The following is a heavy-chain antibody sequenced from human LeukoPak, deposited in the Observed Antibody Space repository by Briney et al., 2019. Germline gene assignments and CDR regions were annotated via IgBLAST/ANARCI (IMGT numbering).Heavy chain of an antibody. D-gene: IGHD6-19*01. Sequence: GGSLRLSCAASGFTFSSYSMNWVRQAPGKGLEWVSSISSSSSYIYYADSVKGRFTISRDNAKNSLYLQMNGLRAEDTAVYYCARGGSGWPDYWGQGTLVTVSS. CDR2: ISSSSSYI. J-gene: IGHJ4*02. V-gene: IGHV3-21*01. CDR1: GFTFSSYS. CDR3: ARGGSGWPDY.